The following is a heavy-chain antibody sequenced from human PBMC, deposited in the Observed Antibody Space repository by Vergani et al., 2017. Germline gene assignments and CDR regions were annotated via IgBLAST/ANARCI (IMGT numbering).Heavy chain of an antibody. CDR2: ISPDGSAT. D-gene: IGHD2-2*01. CDR1: GFSLSRFW. CDR3: VRLPVGAWNFDL. V-gene: IGHV3-7*01. J-gene: IGHJ2*01. Sequence: EVQLVESAGGLVQPGGSLRLSCAASGFSLSRFWMSWVRQAPEKGLWWVAHISPDGSATSYVDSVKCPFTISRTNTNNSLSLQMSGLRVEETAVYYGVRLPVGAWNFDLWGRGTLITVAS.